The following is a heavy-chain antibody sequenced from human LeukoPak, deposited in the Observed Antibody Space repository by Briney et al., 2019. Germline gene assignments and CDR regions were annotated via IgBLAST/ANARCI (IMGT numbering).Heavy chain of an antibody. J-gene: IGHJ4*02. CDR2: ISNNGGYT. CDR1: GFTFSSSA. V-gene: IGHV3-23*01. D-gene: IGHD3-3*01. CDR3: AKDKEGYYDFWSGYFDY. Sequence: GGSLRLSCAASGFTFSSSAMSWVRQAPGKGLEWVSAISNNGGYTYYADSVQGRFTISRDNSKNTLYLQMNSLRAEDTAVYYCAKDKEGYYDFWSGYFDYWGQGTLVTVSS.